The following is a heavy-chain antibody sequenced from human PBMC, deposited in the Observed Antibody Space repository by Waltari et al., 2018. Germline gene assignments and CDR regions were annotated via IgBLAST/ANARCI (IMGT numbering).Heavy chain of an antibody. J-gene: IGHJ4*02. CDR2: ISYDGSNK. V-gene: IGHV3-30*18. CDR3: AKGEGY. Sequence: QVQLVESGGGVVQHGRSLRLSCAASGFTFSSYVMHWVRQAPGKGLEWVAVISYDGSNKYYADSVKGRFTISRDNSKNTLYLQMNSLRAEDTAVYYCAKGEGYWGQGTLVTVSS. CDR1: GFTFSSYV.